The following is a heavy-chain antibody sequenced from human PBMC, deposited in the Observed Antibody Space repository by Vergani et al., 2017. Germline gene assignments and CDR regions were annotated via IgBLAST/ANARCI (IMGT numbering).Heavy chain of an antibody. CDR3: ARSPAEYYFDY. J-gene: IGHJ4*02. V-gene: IGHV4-39*07. CDR1: GGSISSSSYY. CDR2: IYTSGST. Sequence: QLQLQESGPGLVKPSETLSLTCTVSGGSISSSSYYWGWIRQPPGKGLEWIGSIYTSGSTNYNPSLKSRVTMSVDTSKNQFSLKLSSVTAADTAVYYCARSPAEYYFDYWGQGTLVTVSS.